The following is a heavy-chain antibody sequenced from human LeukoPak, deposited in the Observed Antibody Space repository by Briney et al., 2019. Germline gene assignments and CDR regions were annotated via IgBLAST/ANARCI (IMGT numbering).Heavy chain of an antibody. V-gene: IGHV3-30*02. Sequence: GGSLRLSCTASGFTFGDYAMSWFRQAPGKGLEWVAFIRYDGSNKYYADSVKGRFTISRDNAKNSLYLQMNSLRAEDTAVYYCARVEEGAIPFDYWGQGTLVTVSS. D-gene: IGHD1-26*01. CDR1: GFTFGDYA. CDR3: ARVEEGAIPFDY. J-gene: IGHJ4*02. CDR2: IRYDGSNK.